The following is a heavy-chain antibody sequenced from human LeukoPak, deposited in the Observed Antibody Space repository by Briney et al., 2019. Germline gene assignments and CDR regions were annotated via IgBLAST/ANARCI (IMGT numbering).Heavy chain of an antibody. CDR1: GSTFSSYS. CDR2: ISSSSYI. V-gene: IGHV3-21*04. Sequence: PGGSLRLSCAASGSTFSSYSMNWVRQAPGKGLEWVSSISSSSYIYYADSVKGRFTISRDNSKNTLFLQMNSLRAEDTAVYYCAKEAQGCSITSCYFDSWGQGTLVTVSS. D-gene: IGHD2-2*01. CDR3: AKEAQGCSITSCYFDS. J-gene: IGHJ4*02.